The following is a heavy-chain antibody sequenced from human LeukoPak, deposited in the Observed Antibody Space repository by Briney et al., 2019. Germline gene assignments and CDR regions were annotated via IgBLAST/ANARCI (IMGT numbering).Heavy chain of an antibody. D-gene: IGHD4-23*01. V-gene: IGHV1-18*01. J-gene: IGHJ6*03. CDR1: GYTFITYG. Sequence: GASVKVSCKASGYTFITYGIIWVRQPPGQGLEWMGWISAYNGNTNYAQKLQGRVTMTTDTSTSTAYMELRSLRSDDTAMYYCARHGGYLIHYYYYMDVWGKGTTVTVSS. CDR2: ISAYNGNT. CDR3: ARHGGYLIHYYYYMDV.